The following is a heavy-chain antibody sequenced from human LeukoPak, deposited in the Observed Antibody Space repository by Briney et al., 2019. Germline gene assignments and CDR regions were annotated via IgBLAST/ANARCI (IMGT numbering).Heavy chain of an antibody. D-gene: IGHD4-17*01. CDR3: ARGNHDYGDYGDYFDY. CDR1: GFTFSSYG. CDR2: IRYDGSNE. J-gene: IGHJ4*02. Sequence: GGSLRLSCAASGFTFSSYGMHWVRQAPGKGLEWVSFIRYDGSNEYYADSVRGRFTISRDNSKNTLYLQMNSLRAEDTAVYYCARGNHDYGDYGDYFDYWGQGTLVTVSS. V-gene: IGHV3-30*02.